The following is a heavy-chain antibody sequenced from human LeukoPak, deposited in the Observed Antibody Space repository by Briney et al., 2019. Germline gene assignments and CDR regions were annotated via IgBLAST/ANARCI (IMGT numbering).Heavy chain of an antibody. CDR2: IIPIFGTA. D-gene: IGHD3-22*01. V-gene: IGHV1-69*13. CDR1: GGTFISYA. J-gene: IGHJ5*02. CDR3: ARSQDYYDSSGYYYGNWFDP. Sequence: SVKVSCKASGGTFISYAISWVRQAPGQGLEWMGGIIPIFGTANYAQKFQGRVTITADESTGTAYMELSSLRSEDTAVYYCARSQDYYDSSGYYYGNWFDPWGQGTLVTVSS.